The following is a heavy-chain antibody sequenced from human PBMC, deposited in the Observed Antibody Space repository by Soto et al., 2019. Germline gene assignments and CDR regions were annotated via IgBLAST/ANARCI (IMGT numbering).Heavy chain of an antibody. CDR2: ISSSGSTI. CDR1: GFTFSSYE. D-gene: IGHD3-9*01. CDR3: ASTTMSYYDILTGQIVPYYYMDV. J-gene: IGHJ6*03. V-gene: IGHV3-48*03. Sequence: GGSLRLSCAASGFTFSSYEMNWVRQAPGKGLEWVSYISSSGSTIYYADSVKGRFTISRDNAKNSLYLQMNSLRAEDTAVYYCASTTMSYYDILTGQIVPYYYMDVWGKGTTVTVSS.